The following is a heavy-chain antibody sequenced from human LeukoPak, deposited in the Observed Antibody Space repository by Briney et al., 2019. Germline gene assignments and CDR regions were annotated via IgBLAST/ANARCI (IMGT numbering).Heavy chain of an antibody. V-gene: IGHV3-7*01. CDR2: INRDGREK. D-gene: IGHD7-27*01. J-gene: IGHJ4*02. Sequence: GGSLRLSCAASGLGFGSFWMSWVRQAPGKGLEWVANINRDGREKDYVDSVKGRFIISRDNAKNTLYLQMNSLRAEDTAVYYCARDLGYWGQGTLVTVSS. CDR3: ARDLGY. CDR1: GLGFGSFW.